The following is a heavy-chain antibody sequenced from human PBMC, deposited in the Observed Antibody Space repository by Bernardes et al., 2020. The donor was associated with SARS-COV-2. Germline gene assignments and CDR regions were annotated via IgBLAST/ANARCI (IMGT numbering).Heavy chain of an antibody. CDR3: ASAPPSGAAFFDY. Sequence: GGSLRLSCAASGFTFGTYAMHWVRQAPGQGLEWVAVISFDSINKYYTYSVKGRFTISRDNSKNTLYLQMNSLRPEDTAVYYCASAPPSGAAFFDYWGQGALVTVSS. CDR1: GFTFGTYA. V-gene: IGHV3-30-3*01. J-gene: IGHJ4*02. CDR2: ISFDSINK. D-gene: IGHD6-13*01.